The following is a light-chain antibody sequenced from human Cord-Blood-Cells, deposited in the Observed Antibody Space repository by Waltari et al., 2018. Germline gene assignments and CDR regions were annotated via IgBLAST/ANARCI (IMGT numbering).Light chain of an antibody. V-gene: IGKV3-11*01. J-gene: IGKJ3*01. CDR2: DAS. Sequence: EIVLTQSPATLSLSPGDIATLSCRASPSVSSYLAWYQQKPGQAPSLLIYDASNRATGIPARFSGSGSGTDFTLTISSLEPEDFAVYYCQQRSNWPTFGPGTKVDIK. CDR1: PSVSSY. CDR3: QQRSNWPT.